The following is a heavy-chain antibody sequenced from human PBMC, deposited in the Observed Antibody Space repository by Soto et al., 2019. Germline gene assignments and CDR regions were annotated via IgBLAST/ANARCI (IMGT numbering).Heavy chain of an antibody. Sequence: ASVKVSCKASGGTFSSYAISWVRQAPGQGLEWMGGIIPIFGTANYAQKFQGRVTITADESTSTAYMELSSLRSEDTAVYYCAGTSRQLSYSSGWYYFDYWGQGTLVTVSS. CDR3: AGTSRQLSYSSGWYYFDY. V-gene: IGHV1-69*13. D-gene: IGHD6-19*01. CDR2: IIPIFGTA. CDR1: GGTFSSYA. J-gene: IGHJ4*02.